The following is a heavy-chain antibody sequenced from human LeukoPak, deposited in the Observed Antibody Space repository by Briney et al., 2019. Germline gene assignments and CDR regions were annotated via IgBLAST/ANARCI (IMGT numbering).Heavy chain of an antibody. J-gene: IGHJ6*03. Sequence: GASVKVSCKASGGTFGSYAISWVRQAPGQGLEWMGGIIPIFGTANYAQKFKGRVTITTDESTSTAYMELSSLRSEDTAVYYCARGEDDSRPYGYYYMDVWGKGTTVTVSS. V-gene: IGHV1-69*05. D-gene: IGHD3-22*01. CDR3: ARGEDDSRPYGYYYMDV. CDR1: GGTFGSYA. CDR2: IIPIFGTA.